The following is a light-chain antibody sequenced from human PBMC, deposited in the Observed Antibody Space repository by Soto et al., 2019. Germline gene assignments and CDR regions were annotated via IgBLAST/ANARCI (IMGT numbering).Light chain of an antibody. J-gene: IGLJ3*02. CDR1: SGHSSYA. CDR2: LNSDGSH. CDR3: QTWGTGIWV. V-gene: IGLV4-69*01. Sequence: QSVLTQSPSASASLGASVKLTCTLSSGHSSYAIAWHQQQPEKGPRYLMKLNSDGSHDKGDGIPDRFSGSSSGAERYLTISSLQPEDEADYYCQTWGTGIWVFGGGTKLTVL.